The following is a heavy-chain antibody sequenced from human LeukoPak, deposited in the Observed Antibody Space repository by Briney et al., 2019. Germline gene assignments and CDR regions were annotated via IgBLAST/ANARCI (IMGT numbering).Heavy chain of an antibody. Sequence: GASVKVSCKASGGTFSGYAISWVRQAPGQGLEWMGGIIPIFGTANYAQKFQGRVTITAVKSTSTAYMELSSLRSEDTAVYYCAREMAYCSGGSCYLQGENWFDPWGQGTLVTVSS. CDR1: GGTFSGYA. D-gene: IGHD2-15*01. CDR2: IIPIFGTA. J-gene: IGHJ5*02. CDR3: AREMAYCSGGSCYLQGENWFDP. V-gene: IGHV1-69*06.